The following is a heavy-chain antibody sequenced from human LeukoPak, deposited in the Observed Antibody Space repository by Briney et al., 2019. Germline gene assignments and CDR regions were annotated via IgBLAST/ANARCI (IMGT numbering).Heavy chain of an antibody. CDR2: ISSSGSTI. CDR1: GFTFSSYE. D-gene: IGHD5-18*01. CDR3: VRAGYTYGTLYF. J-gene: IGHJ4*02. V-gene: IGHV3-48*03. Sequence: PGGSLRLSCAASGFTFSSYEMNWVRQAPGKGLEWVSYISSSGSTIYYADSVKGRFTISRDNAKNSLYLQMDSLRAEDTAVCYCVRAGYTYGTLYFWGQGTLVTVSS.